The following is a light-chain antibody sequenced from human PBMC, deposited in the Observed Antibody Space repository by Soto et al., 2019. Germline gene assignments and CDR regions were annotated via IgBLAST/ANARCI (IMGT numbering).Light chain of an antibody. Sequence: IVLTQSAGTLSRSAGDRATLSCRASQRISNSYLAWYQQKNGQAPRLVLYDASSRATGIPDRVSGSGYGTDFTLTISRLETEDFAVYYCQQYARPPFAFGQGTKVDIK. CDR3: QQYARPPFA. J-gene: IGKJ2*01. V-gene: IGKV3-20*01. CDR1: QRISNSY. CDR2: DAS.